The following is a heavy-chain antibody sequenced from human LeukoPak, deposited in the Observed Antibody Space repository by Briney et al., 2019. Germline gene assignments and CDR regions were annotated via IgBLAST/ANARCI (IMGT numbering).Heavy chain of an antibody. D-gene: IGHD3-10*01. V-gene: IGHV1-69*05. J-gene: IGHJ4*02. Sequence: GSSVKVSCKASGGTFSSYAISLVRQAPGRGLEWMGGIIPIFGTANYAQKFQGRVTITTDESTSTAYMELSSLRSEDTAVYYCARDFDDGSGHYYFDYWGQGTLVTVSS. CDR2: IIPIFGTA. CDR3: ARDFDDGSGHYYFDY. CDR1: GGTFSSYA.